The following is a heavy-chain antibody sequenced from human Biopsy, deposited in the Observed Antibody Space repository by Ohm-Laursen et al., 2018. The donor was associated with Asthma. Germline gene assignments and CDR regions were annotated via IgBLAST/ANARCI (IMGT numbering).Heavy chain of an antibody. CDR3: ARIPRRSGSYFVDY. CDR1: GDSIISGGCC. CDR2: IHHSGTS. D-gene: IGHD3-22*01. J-gene: IGHJ4*02. V-gene: IGHV4-31*03. Sequence: TLSLTCTVSGDSIISGGCCWNWIRQHSGKGLEWIGYIHHSGTSYFNPSLKSRVSFSRDTSKNQFSLRLSSVTAADTAMYYCARIPRRSGSYFVDYWGQGTLVTVSS.